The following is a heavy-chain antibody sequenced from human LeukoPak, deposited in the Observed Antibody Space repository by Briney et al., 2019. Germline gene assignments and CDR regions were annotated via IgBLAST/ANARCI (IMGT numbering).Heavy chain of an antibody. V-gene: IGHV4-59*01. J-gene: IGHJ4*02. CDR1: GGSISIYY. CDR3: ARRTGYYDGFDF. CDR2: IYYSGST. D-gene: IGHD3/OR15-3a*01. Sequence: SETLSLTCTVSGGSISIYYWSWIRQPPGKGLEWIGYIYYSGSTNYNPSLKSRVTISVDTSKNQFSLKLSSVTAADTAVYYCARRTGYYDGFDFWGQGTLVTVSS.